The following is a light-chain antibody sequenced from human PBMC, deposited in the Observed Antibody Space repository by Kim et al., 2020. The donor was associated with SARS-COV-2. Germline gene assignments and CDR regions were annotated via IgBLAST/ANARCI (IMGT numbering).Light chain of an antibody. CDR3: QQYSSYST. V-gene: IGKV1-5*01. Sequence: SAFVGDRVTIPCRASQSISSWLAWYQQKPGKAPKLLVYDASTLEVGVPSRFSGSGSGTEFTLTLSSLQPDDFATYYCQQYSSYSTFGQGTKVDIK. CDR1: QSISSW. J-gene: IGKJ1*01. CDR2: DAS.